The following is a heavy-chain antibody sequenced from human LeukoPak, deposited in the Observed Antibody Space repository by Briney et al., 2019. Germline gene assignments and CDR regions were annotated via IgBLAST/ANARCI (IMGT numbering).Heavy chain of an antibody. Sequence: ASVKVSCKASGYTFTGYYIHWVRQAPGQGLEWVGWINPNNGGTDYAQKFQGRVTMTRDTSISTAYMELSRLRSDDTAVYYCAGDRDGYIDYWGQGTLVTVSS. V-gene: IGHV1-2*02. CDR1: GYTFTGYY. CDR2: INPNNGGT. J-gene: IGHJ4*02. D-gene: IGHD5-24*01. CDR3: AGDRDGYIDY.